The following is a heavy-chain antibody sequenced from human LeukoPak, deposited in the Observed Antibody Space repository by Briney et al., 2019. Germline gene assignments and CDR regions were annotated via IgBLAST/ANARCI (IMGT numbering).Heavy chain of an antibody. CDR2: ISDDGGNK. J-gene: IGHJ4*02. D-gene: IGHD2-2*01. V-gene: IGHV3-30-3*02. CDR3: AKRGSCTSISCLSTTLDS. Sequence: GGSLRLSCTASKFNLSSCAIHWVRQALGKGLEWVAVISDDGGNKYYADAVKGRFTISRDNTKNTLSLLMNSLRAEDTALYYCAKRGSCTSISCLSTTLDSWGQGALVTVSS. CDR1: KFNLSSCA.